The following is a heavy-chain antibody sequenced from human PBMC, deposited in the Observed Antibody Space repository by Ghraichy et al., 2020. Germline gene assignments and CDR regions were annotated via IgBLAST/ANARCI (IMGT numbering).Heavy chain of an antibody. J-gene: IGHJ4*02. V-gene: IGHV3-21*01. CDR1: GFTFRSYS. CDR3: ARERGVAVAGTDY. CDR2: ISSGSDYI. D-gene: IGHD6-19*01. Sequence: ETLSLTCAASGFTFRSYSMNWVRQAPGKGLEWVSYISSGSDYIYYAESVKGRFTISRDNAKNSLFLQMNNLRAEDTAVYYCARERGVAVAGTDYWGQGTLVTVSS.